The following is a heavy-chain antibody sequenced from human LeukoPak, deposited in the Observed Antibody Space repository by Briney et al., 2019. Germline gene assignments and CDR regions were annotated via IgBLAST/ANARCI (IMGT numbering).Heavy chain of an antibody. J-gene: IGHJ4*02. Sequence: GGSLRLSCEASGFTFSYYGMHWVRQAPGKGLEWVAVIWYDESNKYYADSVKGRFTISRDSSKNTLSLQMNSLRAEETAVYYCARDSSLLGGPKYYFDHWGQGTLVTVSS. V-gene: IGHV3-33*01. CDR2: IWYDESNK. CDR3: ARDSSLLGGPKYYFDH. D-gene: IGHD2-15*01. CDR1: GFTFSYYG.